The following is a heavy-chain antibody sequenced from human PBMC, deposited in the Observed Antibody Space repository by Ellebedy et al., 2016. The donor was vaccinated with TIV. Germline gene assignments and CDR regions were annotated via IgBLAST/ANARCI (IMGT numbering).Heavy chain of an antibody. Sequence: MPSETLSLTCTVSGDSISSSSYYWGWIRQPPGKGLEWIGSIYYSGATYYNPSLKSRVTLSVDTSNNQFSLKLRSVTAADTAMYYCARDSEDYDVLTGYSSFDFWGQGSLVTVSS. CDR1: GDSISSSSYY. J-gene: IGHJ4*02. V-gene: IGHV4-39*07. CDR2: IYYSGAT. CDR3: ARDSEDYDVLTGYSSFDF. D-gene: IGHD3-9*01.